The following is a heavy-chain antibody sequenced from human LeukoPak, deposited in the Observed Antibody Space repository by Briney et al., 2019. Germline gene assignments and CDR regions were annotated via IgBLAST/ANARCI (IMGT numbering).Heavy chain of an antibody. CDR3: TRLDSGSFRFDY. D-gene: IGHD1-26*01. V-gene: IGHV3-73*01. CDR1: GFSLSGSA. J-gene: IGHJ4*02. Sequence: PGGSLRPSCAASGFSLSGSAMHWVCQASGKGLEWVGRIKDKVNNYATAYAASVKGRFTISRDDSKNTAYLQMNSLKTDDTAVYYCTRLDSGSFRFDYWGQGSLVTVSS. CDR2: IKDKVNNYAT.